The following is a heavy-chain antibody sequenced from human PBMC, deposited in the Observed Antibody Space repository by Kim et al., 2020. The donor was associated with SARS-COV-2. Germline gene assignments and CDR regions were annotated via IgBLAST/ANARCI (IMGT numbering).Heavy chain of an antibody. CDR2: ST. J-gene: IGHJ2*01. CDR3: ARGSAGNFDL. V-gene: IGHV4-34*01. Sequence: STNHNPSLKSRVTISVDTSKNQFSLKLSSVTTADTAVYYCARGSAGNFDLWGRGTLVTVSS.